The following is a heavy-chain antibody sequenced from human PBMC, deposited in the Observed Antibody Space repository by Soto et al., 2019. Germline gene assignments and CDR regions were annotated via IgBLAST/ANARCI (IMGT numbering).Heavy chain of an antibody. CDR2: INHSGST. J-gene: IGHJ6*02. CDR3: ARGVPGYSYGYPRYYYYYGMDV. CDR1: GGSFSGYY. V-gene: IGHV4-34*01. D-gene: IGHD5-18*01. Sequence: SSETLSLTCAVYGGSFSGYYWRWIRQPPGKGLEWIGEINHSGSTNYNPSLKSRVTISVDTSKNQFSLKLSSVTAADTAVYYCARGVPGYSYGYPRYYYYYGMDVWGQGTTVTV.